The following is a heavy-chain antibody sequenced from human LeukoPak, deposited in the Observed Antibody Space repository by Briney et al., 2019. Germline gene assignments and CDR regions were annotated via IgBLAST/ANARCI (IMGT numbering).Heavy chain of an antibody. Sequence: GGSLRLSCAASGFTFSSYEMNWVRQAPGKGLEWVSYISSSGSTIYYADSVKGRFTISRDNAKNSLYLQMNSLRDEDTAVYYCAREADTSYISFDIWGQGTMVTVSS. CDR2: ISSSGSTI. V-gene: IGHV3-48*03. J-gene: IGHJ3*02. CDR1: GFTFSSYE. CDR3: AREADTSYISFDI. D-gene: IGHD1-26*01.